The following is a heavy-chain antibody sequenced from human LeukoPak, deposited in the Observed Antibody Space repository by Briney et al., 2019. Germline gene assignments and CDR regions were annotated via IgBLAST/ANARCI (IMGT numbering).Heavy chain of an antibody. D-gene: IGHD4/OR15-4a*01. Sequence: GGSLRLFCAPSGFTFSSYAMIWVRQASGKGLEWVSSISGSGDSTYYADSVKGRFDISRDNSKNTLYLHMNSLRAEDTAVYYCANRESYGAMYSRGQGTPVTVSS. V-gene: IGHV3-23*01. CDR3: ANRESYGAMYS. CDR2: ISGSGDST. CDR1: GFTFSSYA. J-gene: IGHJ5*01.